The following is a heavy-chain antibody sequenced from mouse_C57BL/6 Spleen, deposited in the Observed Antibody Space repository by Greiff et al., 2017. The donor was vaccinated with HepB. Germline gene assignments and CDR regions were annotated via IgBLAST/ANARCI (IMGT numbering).Heavy chain of an antibody. Sequence: QVQLQQPGAELVKPGASVKMSCKASGYTFTSYWITWVKQRPGQGLEWIGDIYPGSGSTNYNEKFKSKATLTVDTSSSTAYMQLSSLTSEDSAVYYCASDYYGSSYVNYFDYWGQGTTLTVSS. CDR1: GYTFTSYW. V-gene: IGHV1-55*01. CDR2: IYPGSGST. CDR3: ASDYYGSSYVNYFDY. D-gene: IGHD1-1*01. J-gene: IGHJ2*01.